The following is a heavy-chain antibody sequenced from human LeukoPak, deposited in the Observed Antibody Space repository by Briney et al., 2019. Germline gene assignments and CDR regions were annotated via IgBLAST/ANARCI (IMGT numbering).Heavy chain of an antibody. Sequence: GGSLRLSCAASGFTFSSYAMYWVRQAPGKGLVWVSRISSDGSSTIYADSVKGRFTISRDIAKNTLYLQMNGLRAENTAVYYCARAQMGAPTDYWGQGTLVTVSS. J-gene: IGHJ4*02. CDR2: ISSDGSST. D-gene: IGHD1-26*01. V-gene: IGHV3-74*01. CDR1: GFTFSSYA. CDR3: ARAQMGAPTDY.